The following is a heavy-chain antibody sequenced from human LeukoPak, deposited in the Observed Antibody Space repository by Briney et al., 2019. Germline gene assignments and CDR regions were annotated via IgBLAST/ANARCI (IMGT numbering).Heavy chain of an antibody. CDR2: IYYSGST. CDR1: GGSISSYF. V-gene: IGHV4-59*08. D-gene: IGHD3-22*01. J-gene: IGHJ4*02. CDR3: ARLDPRGGYYGLDF. Sequence: SETLSLTCTVSGGSISSYFWSWIRQSPGKGLECIGYIYYSGSTNYNPSLKSRVTISVDTSKNQFSLKLRSVTAADTAVYYCARLDPRGGYYGLDFWGQETLVTVSS.